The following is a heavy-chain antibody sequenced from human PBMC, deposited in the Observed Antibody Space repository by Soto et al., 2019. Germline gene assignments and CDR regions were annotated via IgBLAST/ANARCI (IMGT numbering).Heavy chain of an antibody. CDR3: ARGRVRYYDSSGYTFDY. CDR1: GGSFSGYY. D-gene: IGHD3-22*01. V-gene: IGHV4-34*01. Sequence: SETLSLTCAVYGGSFSGYYWSWIRQPPGKGLEWIGEINHSGSTNYNPSLKSRVTISVDTSKNQFSLKLSSVTAADTAVYYCARGRVRYYDSSGYTFDYWGQGTLVTVSS. CDR2: INHSGST. J-gene: IGHJ4*02.